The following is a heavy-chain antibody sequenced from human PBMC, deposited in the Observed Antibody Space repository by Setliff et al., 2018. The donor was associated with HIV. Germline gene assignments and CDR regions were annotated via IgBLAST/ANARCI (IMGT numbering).Heavy chain of an antibody. J-gene: IGHJ6*02. D-gene: IGHD2-2*01. CDR3: ARGHCSGTNCYGVDYYGMDV. CDR1: GGSLSSDNW. Sequence: LRETLSLTCAVSGGSLSSDNWWTWVRQPPGKGLEWIGEIYHTEYTNYSPSLKSRVSMSVDRSKSQFSLNLTSVTAADTAVYYCARGHCSGTNCYGVDYYGMDVWGQGTTVTVSS. CDR2: IYHTEYT. V-gene: IGHV4-4*02.